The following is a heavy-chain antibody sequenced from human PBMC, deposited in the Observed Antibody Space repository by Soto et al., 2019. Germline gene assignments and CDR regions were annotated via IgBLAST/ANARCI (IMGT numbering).Heavy chain of an antibody. CDR1: GYTFTSYG. D-gene: IGHD3-3*01. V-gene: IGHV1-18*01. Sequence: GASVKVSCKASGYTFTSYGISWVRQAPGQGLEWTGWISAYNGNTNHAQKLQGRVTMTTDTSTSTAYMELRSLRSDDTAVYYCARVLWATIFGVVIYYYYYMDVWGKGTTVTVSS. CDR3: ARVLWATIFGVVIYYYYYMDV. J-gene: IGHJ6*03. CDR2: ISAYNGNT.